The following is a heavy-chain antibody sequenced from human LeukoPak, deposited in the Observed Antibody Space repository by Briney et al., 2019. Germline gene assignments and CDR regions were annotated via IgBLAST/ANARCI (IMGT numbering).Heavy chain of an antibody. CDR3: AKGASPDYYGSGRFDF. D-gene: IGHD3-10*01. J-gene: IGHJ5*01. CDR2: SSGSGGST. Sequence: HAGGSLRLSGAASGFTFSNYVMSWVRQGPEKGLQWVSSSSGSGGSTYYADSVKGRFTISRDSSKKTVYLQMNSLRDEDTAVYFCAKGASPDYYGSGRFDFWGQGILVTVSS. CDR1: GFTFSNYV. V-gene: IGHV3-23*01.